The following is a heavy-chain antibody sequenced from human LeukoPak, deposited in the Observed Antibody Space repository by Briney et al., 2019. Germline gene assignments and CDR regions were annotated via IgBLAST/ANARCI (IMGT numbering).Heavy chain of an antibody. CDR2: IGWNSGGI. Sequence: GGSLRLSCAASGFTFDDYAMHWVRQAPGKGLEWVSGIGWNSGGIVYADSVKGRFTISKDNAKNSLYLQMNSLGAEDTALYYCVKVTAAGFVDHWGQGTLVTVSS. D-gene: IGHD6-13*01. CDR3: VKVTAAGFVDH. CDR1: GFTFDDYA. V-gene: IGHV3-9*01. J-gene: IGHJ4*02.